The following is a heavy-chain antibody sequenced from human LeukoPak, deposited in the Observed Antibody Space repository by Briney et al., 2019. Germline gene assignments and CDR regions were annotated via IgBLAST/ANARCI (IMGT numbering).Heavy chain of an antibody. V-gene: IGHV1-69*13. D-gene: IGHD2-8*01. CDR1: GGTFSSYA. CDR2: IIPMFDTA. CDR3: ASGYCTNGVCYPGDYYYYGMDV. Sequence: ASVKVSCKASGGTFSSYAISWVRQAPGQGLEWMGGIIPMFDTANYAHKFQGRVTITEDESTSTAYMELSSLRSEDTAVYYCASGYCTNGVCYPGDYYYYGMDVWGQGTTVTVSS. J-gene: IGHJ6*02.